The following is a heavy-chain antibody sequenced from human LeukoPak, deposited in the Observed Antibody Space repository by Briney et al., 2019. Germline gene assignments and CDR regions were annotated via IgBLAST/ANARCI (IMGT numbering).Heavy chain of an antibody. Sequence: SETLSLTCAVYGGCFSGYYWSWIRQPPGKGLEWIGEINHSGSTNYNPSLKSRVTVSVDTSKNQFSLKLSSVTAADTAVYYCARHGGYYGSGSYYGFDYWGQGTLVTVSS. CDR2: INHSGST. J-gene: IGHJ4*02. V-gene: IGHV4-34*01. D-gene: IGHD3-10*01. CDR3: ARHGGYYGSGSYYGFDY. CDR1: GGCFSGYY.